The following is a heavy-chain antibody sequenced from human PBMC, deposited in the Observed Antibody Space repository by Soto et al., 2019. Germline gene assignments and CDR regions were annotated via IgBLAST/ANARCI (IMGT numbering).Heavy chain of an antibody. J-gene: IGHJ4*02. CDR1: GFTFSSYA. Sequence: PGGSLRLSCAASGFTFSSYAMHWVRQAPGKGLEWVAVISYDGSNKYYADSVKGRFTISRDNSKNTLYLQMNRLRAEDTAVYYCAGTYSSSWDYWGQGTLVTVSS. CDR3: AGTYSSSWDY. D-gene: IGHD6-13*01. V-gene: IGHV3-30-3*01. CDR2: ISYDGSNK.